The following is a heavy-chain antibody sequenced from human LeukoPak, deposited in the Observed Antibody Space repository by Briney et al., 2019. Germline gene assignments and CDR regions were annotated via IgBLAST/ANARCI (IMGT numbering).Heavy chain of an antibody. CDR3: AGRVAFDP. CDR2: ISGSGGST. J-gene: IGHJ5*02. CDR1: GLTFSSNP. Sequence: GGPLGLSWVASGLTFSSNPRSWVGQAPGKGLEWVSAISGSGGSTYYADSVKGRFTISRDNSKNTLYLQMNSLRAEDTAVYYCAGRVAFDPWGQGTLVTVSS. V-gene: IGHV3-23*01.